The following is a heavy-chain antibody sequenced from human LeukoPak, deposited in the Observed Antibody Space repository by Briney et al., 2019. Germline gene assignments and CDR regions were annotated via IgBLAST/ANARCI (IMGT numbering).Heavy chain of an antibody. Sequence: PGGSLRLSCAASGFTFSDYYMSWIRQAPGKGLEWVSYISSSGSTIYYADSVKGRFTISRDNAKNSLYLQMNSLRAEDTAVYYCARPSESQVIDWFDPWGQGTLVTVSS. J-gene: IGHJ5*02. CDR1: GFTFSDYY. CDR2: ISSSGSTI. V-gene: IGHV3-11*01. D-gene: IGHD3-16*02. CDR3: ARPSESQVIDWFDP.